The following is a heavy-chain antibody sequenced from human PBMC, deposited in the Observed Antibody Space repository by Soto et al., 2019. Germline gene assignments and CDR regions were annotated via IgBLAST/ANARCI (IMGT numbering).Heavy chain of an antibody. D-gene: IGHD3-10*01. CDR2: IYYSGST. CDR1: GGSISSYY. Sequence: SETLSLTCTVSGGSISSYYWSWIRQPPGKGLEWIGYIYYSGSTNYNPSLKSRVTISVDTSKYQFSLKLSSVTAADTAVYYCARQGFGEARYYFYYWGQGNLVTVSS. V-gene: IGHV4-59*08. CDR3: ARQGFGEARYYFYY. J-gene: IGHJ4*02.